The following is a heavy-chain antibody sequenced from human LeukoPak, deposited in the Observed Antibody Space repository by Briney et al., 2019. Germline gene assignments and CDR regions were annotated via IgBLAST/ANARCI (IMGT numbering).Heavy chain of an antibody. J-gene: IGHJ6*03. V-gene: IGHV1-2*02. CDR2: INPNSGGT. CDR1: GYTFTGYY. D-gene: IGHD3-10*01. Sequence: ASVKVSCKASGYTFTGYYMHWVRQAPGQGLEWMGWINPNSGGTNYAQKFLGRVTMTRDTSISTAYMELSRLRSDDTAVYYCARAGPGGYYYYYMDVWGKGTTVTISS. CDR3: ARAGPGGYYYYYMDV.